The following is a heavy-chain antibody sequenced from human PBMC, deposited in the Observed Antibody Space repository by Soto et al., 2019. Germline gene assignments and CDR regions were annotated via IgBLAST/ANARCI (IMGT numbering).Heavy chain of an antibody. J-gene: IGHJ6*02. D-gene: IGHD5-18*01. CDR1: SGSLTDHY. Sequence: SETLSLTCSVFSGSLTDHYWTWIRQSPEKGLEWIGEIHPSGSTDYNPSLKSRLTLSLDTSKNEFSLKVASVTAADTAVYFCARGKTSGYRFGPRNFFYYGLDGWGQGTTVTVSS. V-gene: IGHV4-34*01. CDR3: ARGKTSGYRFGPRNFFYYGLDG. CDR2: IHPSGST.